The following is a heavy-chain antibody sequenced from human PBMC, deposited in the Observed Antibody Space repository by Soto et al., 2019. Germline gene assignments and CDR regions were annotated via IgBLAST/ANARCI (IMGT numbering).Heavy chain of an antibody. CDR3: ARWQQLVRNYYYGMDV. V-gene: IGHV4-34*01. Sequence: SETLSLTCAVYGGYFSGYYWSWIRQPPGKGLEWIGEINHSGSTNYNPSLKSRVTISVDTSKNQFSLKLSSVTAADTAVYYCARWQQLVRNYYYGMDVWGQGTTVTVSS. D-gene: IGHD6-13*01. CDR2: INHSGST. CDR1: GGYFSGYY. J-gene: IGHJ6*02.